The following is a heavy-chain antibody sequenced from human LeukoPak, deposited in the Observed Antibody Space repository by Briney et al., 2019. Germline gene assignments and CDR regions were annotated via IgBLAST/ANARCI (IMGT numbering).Heavy chain of an antibody. Sequence: GGSLRLSCAASGLTVGFKCMSWVRQAPGKGLEWVSIIYSGGSSYYADSVKGSFTVSRDTSNNTLYHQMNSLRAEDTAVYYCATRPDGNDVPYFDYWGQGTLVTVSS. CDR3: ATRPDGNDVPYFDY. CDR2: IYSGGSS. V-gene: IGHV3-66*01. D-gene: IGHD5-12*01. CDR1: GLTVGFKC. J-gene: IGHJ4*02.